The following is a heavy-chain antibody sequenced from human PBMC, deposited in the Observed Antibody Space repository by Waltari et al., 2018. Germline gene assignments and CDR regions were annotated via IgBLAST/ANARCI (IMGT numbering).Heavy chain of an antibody. J-gene: IGHJ6*02. CDR3: ARDLGAFASKGYYGMDV. CDR2: IIPIFGTA. D-gene: IGHD3-16*01. Sequence: QVQLVQSGAEVKKPGSSVKDSCKASGGTFSSYAISWVRQAPGQGLEWMGGIIPIFGTANYAQKFQGRVTITTDESTSTSYMELSSLRSEDTAVYYCARDLGAFASKGYYGMDVWGQGTTVTVSS. V-gene: IGHV1-69*05. CDR1: GGTFSSYA.